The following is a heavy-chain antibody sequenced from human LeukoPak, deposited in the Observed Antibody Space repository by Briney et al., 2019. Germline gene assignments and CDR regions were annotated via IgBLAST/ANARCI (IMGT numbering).Heavy chain of an antibody. CDR1: GFTFSSYG. CDR3: ARDNRGVINSFIYYYYMDV. D-gene: IGHD3-10*01. J-gene: IGHJ6*03. CDR2: IRYDGSNK. Sequence: HPGGSLRLSCAASGFTFSSYGMHWVRQAPGKGLEWVAFIRYDGSNKYYADSVKGRFTISRDNSKNSLYLQMNSLRAEDTAVYYCARDNRGVINSFIYYYYMDVWGKGTTVTISS. V-gene: IGHV3-30*02.